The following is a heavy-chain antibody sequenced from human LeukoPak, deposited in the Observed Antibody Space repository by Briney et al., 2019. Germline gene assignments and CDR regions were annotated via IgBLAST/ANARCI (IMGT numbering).Heavy chain of an antibody. V-gene: IGHV3-33*06. CDR3: AKDAQGGFDYSNSLES. CDR2: IWHDGGSQ. CDR1: GFTFNHYA. J-gene: IGHJ5*01. Sequence: GGSLRLSCVASGFTFNHYAMHWVRQAPGKGLEWVAVIWHDGGSQYYADSVKGRFTISRDNSMKTLYLEMNSLRVEDTAVYYCAKDAQGGFDYSNSLESWGQGTLVTVSS. D-gene: IGHD4-11*01.